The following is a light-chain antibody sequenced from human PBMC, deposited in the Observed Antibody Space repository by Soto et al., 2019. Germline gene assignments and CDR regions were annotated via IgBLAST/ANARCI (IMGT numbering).Light chain of an antibody. CDR2: AAS. Sequence: DIQLTQSPSFLSASVGDRVTITCRASQGISSYLAWYQQKPGKAPKLLIYAASTLQSGVPSRFSGSGSGTEFPLTISSLHPEDFATYYCQQLNSYPRLTFGGGTKVQIK. V-gene: IGKV1-9*01. CDR1: QGISSY. CDR3: QQLNSYPRLT. J-gene: IGKJ4*01.